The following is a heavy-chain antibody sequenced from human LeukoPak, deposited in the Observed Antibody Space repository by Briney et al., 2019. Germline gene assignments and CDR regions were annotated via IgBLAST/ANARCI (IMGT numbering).Heavy chain of an antibody. Sequence: GASVKVSCKASGYTFTSYDINWVRQATGQGPEWMGWMSPNSGNTGYAQKFQGRVTMTRNTSISTAYMELSSLRSEDTAVYYCARGRGIAARHNWFDPWGQGTLVTVSS. CDR3: ARGRGIAARHNWFDP. CDR1: GYTFTSYD. J-gene: IGHJ5*02. V-gene: IGHV1-8*01. CDR2: MSPNSGNT. D-gene: IGHD6-6*01.